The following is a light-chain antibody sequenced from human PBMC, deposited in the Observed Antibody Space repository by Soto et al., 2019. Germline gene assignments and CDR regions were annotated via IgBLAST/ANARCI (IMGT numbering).Light chain of an antibody. V-gene: IGKV3D-15*01. Sequence: EIVMTQSPATLSVSPGERATLSCRASQSVSSNLAWYQQKPGQAPRLLNYGASTRDTGIPARFSGSGSGKVFTLTSSRLEAEYFAVYYWQQYSSSRTFGQGTKVDIK. J-gene: IGKJ1*01. CDR2: GAS. CDR3: QQYSSSRT. CDR1: QSVSSN.